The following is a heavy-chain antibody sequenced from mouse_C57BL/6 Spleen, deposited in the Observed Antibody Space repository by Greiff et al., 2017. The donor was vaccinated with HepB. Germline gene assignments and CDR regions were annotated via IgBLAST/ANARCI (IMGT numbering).Heavy chain of an antibody. V-gene: IGHV1-82*01. CDR2: IYPGDGDT. CDR3: ARARFDY. CDR1: GYAFSSSW. Sequence: QVQLQQSGPELVKPGASVKISCKASGYAFSSSWMNWVKQRPGKGLEWIGRIYPGDGDTNYNGKFKGKATLTADKSSSTAYMQLSSLTSEDSAAYFCARARFDYWGQGTTLTFSS. J-gene: IGHJ2*01.